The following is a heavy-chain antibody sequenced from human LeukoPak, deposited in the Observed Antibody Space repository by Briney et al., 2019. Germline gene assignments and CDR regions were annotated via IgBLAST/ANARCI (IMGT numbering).Heavy chain of an antibody. D-gene: IGHD2-15*01. CDR2: IYPGDSDT. CDR1: GYSFSSYW. CDR3: ARQGHIVGGGWFDP. Sequence: LXISCQGSGYSFSSYWIGWVRQMPGKAPEWMGVIYPGDSDTRYRPPFQGQVTMSADKSTNTAYLQWRSLRAWDSAMYYCARQGHIVGGGWFDPWGQGTLVTVSS. V-gene: IGHV5-51*01. J-gene: IGHJ5*02.